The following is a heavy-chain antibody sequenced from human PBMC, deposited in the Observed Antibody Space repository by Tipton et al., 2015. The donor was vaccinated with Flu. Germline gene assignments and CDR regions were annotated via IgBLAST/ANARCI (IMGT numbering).Heavy chain of an antibody. V-gene: IGHV4-34*01. CDR1: GVSFSGYY. CDR3: ARGNGDYVYY. J-gene: IGHJ4*02. CDR2: INHSGST. D-gene: IGHD4-17*01. Sequence: TLSLTCAVYGVSFSGYYWSWIRQPPGKGLEWIGEINHSGSTNYNLSLKSRVTISVDTSKNQFSLKLSSVTAADTAVYYCARGNGDYVYYWGQGTLVTVSS.